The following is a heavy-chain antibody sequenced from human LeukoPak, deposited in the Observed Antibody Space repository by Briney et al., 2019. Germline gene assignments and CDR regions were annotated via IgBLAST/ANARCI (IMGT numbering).Heavy chain of an antibody. J-gene: IGHJ4*02. CDR3: ARITISAPIDY. CDR1: GFTFSDYY. CDR2: ISSSGSTI. Sequence: GGSLRLSCAASGFTFSDYYMSWIRQAPGKGLEWVSYISSSGSTIYYADSVKGRFTTSRDNAKNSLYLQMNSLRAEDTAVYYCARITISAPIDYWGQGTLVTVSS. V-gene: IGHV3-11*01. D-gene: IGHD3-3*01.